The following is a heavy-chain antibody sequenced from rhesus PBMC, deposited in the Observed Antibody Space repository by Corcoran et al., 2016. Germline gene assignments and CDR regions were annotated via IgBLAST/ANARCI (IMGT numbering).Heavy chain of an antibody. CDR1: GFTFSSYA. J-gene: IGHJ4*01. V-gene: IGHV3S5*01. CDR3: AKGQYNNFESYFDY. CDR2: IDGGGSST. D-gene: IGHD4-23*01. Sequence: EVQLVETGGGLVQPGGSLKLSCAASGFTFSSYAMSWVRQAPGKGLAWFSVIDGGGSSTSYTDSVKGRFTISRDNSKNTLSLQMNSLRAEDTAVYYCAKGQYNNFESYFDYWGQGVLVTVSS.